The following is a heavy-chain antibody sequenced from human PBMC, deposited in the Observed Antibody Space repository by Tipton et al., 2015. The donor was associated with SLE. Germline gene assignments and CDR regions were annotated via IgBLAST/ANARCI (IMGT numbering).Heavy chain of an antibody. Sequence: SLRLSCAASGFTFSSYWMSWVRQAPGKGLEWVANIKQDGSEKYYVDSVKGRFTISRDNAKNSLYLQMNSLRAEDTAVYYCARLTAVAGYYFDYWGQGTLVTVSS. D-gene: IGHD6-19*01. CDR1: GFTFSSYW. CDR2: IKQDGSEK. CDR3: ARLTAVAGYYFDY. V-gene: IGHV3-7*01. J-gene: IGHJ4*02.